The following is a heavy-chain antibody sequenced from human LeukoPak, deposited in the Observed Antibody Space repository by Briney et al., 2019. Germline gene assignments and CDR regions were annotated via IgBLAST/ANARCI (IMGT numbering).Heavy chain of an antibody. Sequence: SETLSLTCTVSGGSISSSSKNWGWIRQPPGKGLEWIGSIYYSGSPYYNPSLKSRVTISVDTSKNQFSLKLSSVTAADTAVYYCARNKLTRVIDYWGQGTLVTVSS. CDR3: ARNKLTRVIDY. CDR1: GGSISSSSKN. J-gene: IGHJ4*02. V-gene: IGHV4-39*01. D-gene: IGHD2-2*01. CDR2: IYYSGSP.